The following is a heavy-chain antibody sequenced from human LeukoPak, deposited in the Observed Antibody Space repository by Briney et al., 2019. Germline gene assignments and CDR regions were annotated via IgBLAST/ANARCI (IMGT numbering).Heavy chain of an antibody. CDR2: ISWNSGKI. CDR3: AKDSSGYPKGVFDY. D-gene: IGHD3-22*01. V-gene: IGHV3-9*03. CDR1: GFTFDDYA. Sequence: GRSLGLSCAASGFTFDDYAMHWVRQAPGKGLEWVSGISWNSGKIGYADCVKGRFTISRDNAKNSLYLQMNSLRAEDMALYYCAKDSSGYPKGVFDYWGQGTLVTVSS. J-gene: IGHJ4*02.